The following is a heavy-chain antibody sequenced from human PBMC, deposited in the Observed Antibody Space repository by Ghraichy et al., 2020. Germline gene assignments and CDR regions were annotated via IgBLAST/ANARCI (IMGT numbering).Heavy chain of an antibody. Sequence: GGSLRLSCAASGFTFSSYSMNWVRQAPGKGLEWVSSISSSSSYIYYADSVKGRFTISRDNAKNSLYLQMNSLRAEDTAVYYCARDLTVEKYYYDSKEPKDWYFDLWGRGTLVTVSS. CDR1: GFTFSSYS. J-gene: IGHJ2*01. CDR3: ARDLTVEKYYYDSKEPKDWYFDL. CDR2: ISSSSSYI. D-gene: IGHD3-22*01. V-gene: IGHV3-21*01.